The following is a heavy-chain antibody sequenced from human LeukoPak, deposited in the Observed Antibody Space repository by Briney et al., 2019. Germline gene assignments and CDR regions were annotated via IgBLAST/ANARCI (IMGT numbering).Heavy chain of an antibody. Sequence: GGSLRLSCATSGFPFSDFSMSWARQAPGKGLEWISTTNSGGTSTYYAESVKGRFTISRDNSKNTLYLQMSSLRVEDTAVYYCAKQSYARSLGEGGPGTLVSVSS. CDR1: GFPFSDFS. CDR3: AKQSYARSLGE. J-gene: IGHJ4*02. V-gene: IGHV3-23*01. CDR2: TNSGGTST. D-gene: IGHD2-8*01.